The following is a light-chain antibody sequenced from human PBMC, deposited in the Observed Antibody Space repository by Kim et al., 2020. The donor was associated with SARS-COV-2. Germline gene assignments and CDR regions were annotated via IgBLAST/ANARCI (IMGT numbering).Light chain of an antibody. Sequence: LTCPLRSGIPVGIYMIYWSQQKPGIPPRYLLRYKSDSDKQQGSGVPSRFSGSKDASANAGILLISGLQSEDEADYFCMIWYSSAWVFGGGTQLTVL. CDR2: YKSDSDK. V-gene: IGLV5-45*01. CDR3: MIWYSSAWV. J-gene: IGLJ3*02. CDR1: SGIPVGIYM.